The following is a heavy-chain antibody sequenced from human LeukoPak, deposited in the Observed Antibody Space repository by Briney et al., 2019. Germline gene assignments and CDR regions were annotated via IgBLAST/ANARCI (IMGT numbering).Heavy chain of an antibody. CDR3: ARDIAEPPYCSSTSCYLYYCYYYMDV. V-gene: IGHV3-7*01. D-gene: IGHD2-2*01. J-gene: IGHJ6*03. CDR1: GFIFSSYG. Sequence: GGPLRRSSAASGFIFSSYGMHWVGQAPGKGLGWGATIKQDGSEKYYLDSVKGRFTISRDNAKNSLYLQMNSLRAEDTAVYYCARDIAEPPYCSSTSCYLYYCYYYMDVWGKGTTVTVPS. CDR2: IKQDGSEK.